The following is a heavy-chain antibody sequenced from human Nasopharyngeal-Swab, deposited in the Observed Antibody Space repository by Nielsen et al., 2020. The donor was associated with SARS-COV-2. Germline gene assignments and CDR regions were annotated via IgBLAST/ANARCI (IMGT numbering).Heavy chain of an antibody. V-gene: IGHV3-30*18. J-gene: IGHJ6*02. CDR1: GFTFSSYG. D-gene: IGHD3-10*01. CDR2: ISYDGSNK. CDR3: AKGGWYYYGSGSYPYGMDV. Sequence: GGSLRLSCAASGFTFSSYGMHWVRQAPGKGLEWVAVISYDGSNKYYADSVKGRFTISRDNSKNTLYLQMNSLRAEDTAVYYCAKGGWYYYGSGSYPYGMDVWGQGTTVTVSS.